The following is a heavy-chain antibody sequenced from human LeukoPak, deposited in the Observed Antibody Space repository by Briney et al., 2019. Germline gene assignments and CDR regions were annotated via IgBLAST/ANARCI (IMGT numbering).Heavy chain of an antibody. V-gene: IGHV3-23*01. CDR2: ISGSGGTT. D-gene: IGHD1-14*01. CDR3: HCRAGNQGS. J-gene: IGHJ5*02. CDR1: GFTFSSYA. Sequence: PGGSLRLSCAASGFTFSSYAMSWFRQPPGKGLEWVSAISGSGGTTYYADSVKGRFTISRDNSKNTLYLQMNSLRAEDTAVYYCHCRAGNQGSWGQGTLVTVSS.